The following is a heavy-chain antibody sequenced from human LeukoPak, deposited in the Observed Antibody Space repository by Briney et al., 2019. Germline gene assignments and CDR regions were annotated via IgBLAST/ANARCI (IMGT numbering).Heavy chain of an antibody. D-gene: IGHD3-10*01. CDR1: GFTFSSYW. CDR2: INSDGSST. J-gene: IGHJ6*02. Sequence: PGGSLRLSCAASGFTFSSYWMHWVRQAPGKGLVWVSRINSDGSSTSYADSVKGRFTISRDNAKNTLYLQMNSLRAEDTAVYYCARDPRGSGSYSPWDYYYYGMDVWGQGTTVTVSS. V-gene: IGHV3-74*01. CDR3: ARDPRGSGSYSPWDYYYYGMDV.